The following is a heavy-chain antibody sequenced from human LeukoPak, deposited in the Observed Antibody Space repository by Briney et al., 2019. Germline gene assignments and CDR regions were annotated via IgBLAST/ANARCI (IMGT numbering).Heavy chain of an antibody. J-gene: IGHJ4*02. CDR3: AREGSYGGFDY. V-gene: IGHV3-21*01. CDR2: ISSSSSYI. CDR1: GYTFSSYA. Sequence: GGSLRLSCAASGYTFSSYAMSWVRQAPGKGLEWVSSISSSSSYIYYADSVKGRFTISRDNAKNSLYLQMNSLRAEDTAVYYCAREGSYGGFDYWGQGTLVTVSS. D-gene: IGHD4/OR15-4a*01.